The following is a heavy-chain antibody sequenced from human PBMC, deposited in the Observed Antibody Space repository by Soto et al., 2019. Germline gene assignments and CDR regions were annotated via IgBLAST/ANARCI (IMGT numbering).Heavy chain of an antibody. V-gene: IGHV3-21*01. CDR1: GFTFSSYS. CDR2: ISSSSSYI. J-gene: IGHJ6*02. D-gene: IGHD2-2*01. Sequence: GGSLRLSCADSGFTFSSYSMNWVRQAPGKGLEWVSSISSSSSYIYYADSVKGRFTISRDNDKNSLYLQMNSLRAGDTAVYYCARYVDCSSTSCYYYYYGMDVWGQGTTVTVSS. CDR3: ARYVDCSSTSCYYYYYGMDV.